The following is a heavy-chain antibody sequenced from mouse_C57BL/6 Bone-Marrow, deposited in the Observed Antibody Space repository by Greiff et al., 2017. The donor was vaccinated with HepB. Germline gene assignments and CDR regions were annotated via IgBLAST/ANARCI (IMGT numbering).Heavy chain of an antibody. J-gene: IGHJ2*01. CDR3: AGDRFYYDYDEGVGYYFDY. Sequence: ESGPGLVKPSQSLFLTCSITGFPITSGYYWIWIRQSPGKPLEWMGYITHSGETFYNPSLQSPISITRETSKNQFFLQLNSVTTEDTAMYYCAGDRFYYDYDEGVGYYFDYWGQGTTLTVSS. CDR1: GFPITSGYY. V-gene: IGHV12-3*01. CDR2: ITHSGET. D-gene: IGHD2-4*01.